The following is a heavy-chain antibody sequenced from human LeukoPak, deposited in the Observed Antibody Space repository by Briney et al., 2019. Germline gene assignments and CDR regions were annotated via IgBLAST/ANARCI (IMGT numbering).Heavy chain of an antibody. V-gene: IGHV1-69*13. CDR3: ARGADSGGWYPYY. J-gene: IGHJ4*02. CDR1: GGTFSSYA. Sequence: GASVKVSCKASGGTFSSYAISWVRQAPGQGLEWMGGIIPIFGTANYAQKFQGRVTITADESTSTAYMELSSLRSEDTAVYYCARGADSGGWYPYYWGQGTLVTVSS. D-gene: IGHD6-19*01. CDR2: IIPIFGTA.